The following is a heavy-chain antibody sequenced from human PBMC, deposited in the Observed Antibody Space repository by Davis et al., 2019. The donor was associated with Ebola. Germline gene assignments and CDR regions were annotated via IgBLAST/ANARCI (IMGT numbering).Heavy chain of an antibody. CDR3: AKSPYISYGPYDY. D-gene: IGHD3-10*01. Sequence: SVKGRFTISRDNANNSLYLLMNSLTAADTATYYCAKSPYISYGPYDYWGQGTQVTVSS. V-gene: IGHV3-11*03. J-gene: IGHJ4*02.